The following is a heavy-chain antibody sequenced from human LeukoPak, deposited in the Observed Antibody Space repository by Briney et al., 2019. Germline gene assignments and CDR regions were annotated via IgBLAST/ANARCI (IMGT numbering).Heavy chain of an antibody. CDR1: GGSIRSGGYY. V-gene: IGHV4-31*03. Sequence: SETLSLTCTVSGGSIRSGGYYWSWIRQHPGKGLEWIGNIYYSGSTYYNPSLKSRVTISVDTSKNQFSLKLSSVTAADTAVYYCARLIYYDSSGYQVYAFDIWGQGTMVTVSS. CDR3: ARLIYYDSSGYQVYAFDI. J-gene: IGHJ3*02. CDR2: IYYSGST. D-gene: IGHD3-22*01.